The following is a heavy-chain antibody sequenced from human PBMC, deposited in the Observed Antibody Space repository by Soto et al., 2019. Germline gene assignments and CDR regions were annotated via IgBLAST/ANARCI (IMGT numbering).Heavy chain of an antibody. V-gene: IGHV1-69*10. D-gene: IGHD1-26*01. CDR1: GGTFSNSA. J-gene: IGHJ4*02. CDR3: ARVGATTWIDY. Sequence: GASVKVSCKASGGTFSNSAVIWVRQAPGQGLEWMGWINVYNGNTKYAQKVQGRVTITADKSTSTAYMELSSLRSEDTAVYYCARVGATTWIDYWGQGTLVTVSS. CDR2: INVYNGNT.